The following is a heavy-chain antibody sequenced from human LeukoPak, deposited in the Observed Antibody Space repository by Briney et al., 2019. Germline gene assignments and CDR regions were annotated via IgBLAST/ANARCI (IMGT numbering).Heavy chain of an antibody. D-gene: IGHD6-13*01. CDR1: GVTFSSYE. V-gene: IGHV3-48*03. CDR3: ANRAGHSSSWYFDY. J-gene: IGHJ4*02. CDR2: ISSSGSTI. Sequence: GGSLRLSCAASGVTFSSYEMNWVRQAPGKGLEWVSYISSSGSTIYYADSVKGRFTISRDNAKNSLYLQMNSLRAKDTAVYYCANRAGHSSSWYFDYWGQGTLVTVSS.